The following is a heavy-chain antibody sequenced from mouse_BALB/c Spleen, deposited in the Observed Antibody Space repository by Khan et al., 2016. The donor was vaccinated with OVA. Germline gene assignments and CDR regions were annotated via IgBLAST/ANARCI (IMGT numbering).Heavy chain of an antibody. CDR1: GISITTGNYR. D-gene: IGHD2-2*01. J-gene: IGHJ2*01. CDR3: ARDRGGFDSYYFDY. CDR2: LYYSGTT. V-gene: IGHV3-5*02. Sequence: EVKLEESGPGLVKPSQTVSLTCTVTGISITTGNYRWSWIRHFPGNKLEWIGYLYYSGTTTYNPSLTSRTSITRDTSKNRFFLEMNPLTTEDTATYYCARDRGGFDSYYFDYWGQGTTLTVSS.